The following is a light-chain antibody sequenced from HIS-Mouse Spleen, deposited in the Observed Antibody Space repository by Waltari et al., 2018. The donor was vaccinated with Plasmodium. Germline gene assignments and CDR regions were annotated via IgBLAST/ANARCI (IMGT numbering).Light chain of an antibody. J-gene: IGLJ2*01. CDR1: SSNIGNNY. CDR2: DNK. CDR3: GTWDSSLSAGVV. Sequence: QSVLTQPPSVSAAPGQKVTISCSGSSSNIGNNYVSWYQQLPGTAPKPLIYDNKKRPSGIPGRFPGSKSGTSATLGITGLQTGDEADYYCGTWDSSLSAGVVFGGGTKLTVL. V-gene: IGLV1-51*01.